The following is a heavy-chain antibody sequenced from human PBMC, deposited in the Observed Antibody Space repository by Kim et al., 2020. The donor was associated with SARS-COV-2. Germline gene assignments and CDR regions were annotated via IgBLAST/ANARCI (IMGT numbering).Heavy chain of an antibody. J-gene: IGHJ6*02. Sequence: ASVKVSCKASGYTFTSYGISWVRQAPGQGLEWMGWISAYNGNTNYAQKLQGRVTMTTDTSTSTAYMELRSLRSDDTAVYYCASGDEDSSGWTYYYGMDVWGQGTTVTVSS. V-gene: IGHV1-18*04. CDR2: ISAYNGNT. CDR3: ASGDEDSSGWTYYYGMDV. CDR1: GYTFTSYG. D-gene: IGHD6-19*01.